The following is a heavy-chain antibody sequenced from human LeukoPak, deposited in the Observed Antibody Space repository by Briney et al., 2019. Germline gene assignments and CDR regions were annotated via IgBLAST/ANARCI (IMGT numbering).Heavy chain of an antibody. CDR1: GDSMSSYY. V-gene: IGHV4-59*08. D-gene: IGHD1-26*01. Sequence: SETLSLTCIVSGDSMSSYYWSWIRQPPGKGLEWIGYIYYTGSTNYNPSLKSRVTISVDTSKNQLSLKLRSVTAADTAVYYCARQDSGTYLNPLDIWGQGTVVTVS. CDR2: IYYTGST. CDR3: ARQDSGTYLNPLDI. J-gene: IGHJ3*02.